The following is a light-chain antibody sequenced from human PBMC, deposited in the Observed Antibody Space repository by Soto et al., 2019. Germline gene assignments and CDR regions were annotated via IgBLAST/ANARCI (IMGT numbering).Light chain of an antibody. CDR3: QQRNNWPPYT. Sequence: EVVLTQSPGTQSLSPGERATLSCRASQSVSTSLAWYQQKPGQAPRLLIYDASNRAPGIPARFSGSGSGTDFTLSISSLEPEDFAFYYCQQRNNWPPYTFGQGTKLEIK. J-gene: IGKJ2*01. V-gene: IGKV3-11*01. CDR2: DAS. CDR1: QSVSTS.